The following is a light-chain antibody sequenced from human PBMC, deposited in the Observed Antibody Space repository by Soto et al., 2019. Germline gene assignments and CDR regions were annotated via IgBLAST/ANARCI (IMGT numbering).Light chain of an antibody. CDR2: LAS. J-gene: IGKJ4*01. CDR3: LQDNNYPLT. CDR1: QDIRNE. V-gene: IGKV1-6*01. Sequence: ATQLTQSPSSLSASVGDTVTISCRASQDIRNELAWYQQKAGRAPTLLIYLASNLQSGVPRRFSGSGSGTEFTLTISSLQPEDFATYYCLQDNNYPLTFGAGTRV.